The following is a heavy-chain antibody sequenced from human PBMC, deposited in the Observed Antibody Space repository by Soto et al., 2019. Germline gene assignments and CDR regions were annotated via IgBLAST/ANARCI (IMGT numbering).Heavy chain of an antibody. CDR1: GYTFTGYY. CDR2: INPNSGGT. J-gene: IGHJ4*02. V-gene: IGHV1-2*04. D-gene: IGHD2-15*01. CDR3: ARAPRCSGGSCYHLFDY. Sequence: GASMKVSCKASGYTFTGYYMHWVRQAPGQGLEWMGWINPNSGGTNYAQKFQGWVTMTRDTSISTAYMELSRLRSDDTAVYYCARAPRCSGGSCYHLFDYWGQGTLVTVSS.